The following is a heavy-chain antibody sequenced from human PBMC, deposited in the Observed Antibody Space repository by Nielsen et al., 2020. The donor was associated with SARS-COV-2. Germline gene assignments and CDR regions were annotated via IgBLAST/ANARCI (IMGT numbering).Heavy chain of an antibody. V-gene: IGHV3-30*04. CDR2: ISYDGSNK. Sequence: GGSLRLSCAASGFTFSSYAMHWVRQAPGKGLEWVAVISYDGSNKYYADSVKGRFTISRDNAKNSLYLQMNSLRAEDTAVYYCARASSSSSGWYWWGQGTLVTVSS. J-gene: IGHJ4*02. D-gene: IGHD6-19*01. CDR3: ARASSSSSGWYW. CDR1: GFTFSSYA.